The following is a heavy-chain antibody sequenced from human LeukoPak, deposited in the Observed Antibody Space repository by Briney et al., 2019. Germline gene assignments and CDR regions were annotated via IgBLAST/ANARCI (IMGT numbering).Heavy chain of an antibody. CDR2: INHSGST. D-gene: IGHD5-12*01. J-gene: IGHJ4*02. CDR1: GGSISGSDYY. CDR3: AREVASTTPNRKYYLDY. V-gene: IGHV4-34*01. Sequence: SETLSLTCTVSGGSISGSDYYWTWIRQPPGEGLEWIGEINHSGSTNYNPSLKSRVTISVDTSKNQFSLKLSSVTAADTAVYYCAREVASTTPNRKYYLDYWGQGTLVTVSS.